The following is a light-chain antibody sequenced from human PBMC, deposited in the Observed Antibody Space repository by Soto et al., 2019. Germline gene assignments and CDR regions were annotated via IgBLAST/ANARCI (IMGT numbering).Light chain of an antibody. V-gene: IGLV1-47*01. CDR3: AAWDDSLSGGYV. Sequence: QSVLTQPPSASGTPGQRVTISCSGSSSNIGSNYVYWYQQLPGTAPKLLIYRNNQRPSGVPDRFSGSKSGTSASLAISGLRSEDEADYYCAAWDDSLSGGYVFGTGTKVTDL. J-gene: IGLJ1*01. CDR1: SSNIGSNY. CDR2: RNN.